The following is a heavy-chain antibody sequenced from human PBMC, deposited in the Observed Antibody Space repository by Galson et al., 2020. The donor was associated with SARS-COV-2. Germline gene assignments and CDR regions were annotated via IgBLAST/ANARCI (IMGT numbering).Heavy chain of an antibody. J-gene: IGHJ6*02. D-gene: IGHD2-15*01. CDR3: AKGISIAYYYGVDV. V-gene: IGHV3-30*02. Sequence: GGSQLSCAASGFTFRTSAMHWVRRVPGKGLEWVTFIQYDGSKTFYADSVKGRFTISRDNSKNTLYLQMNSLRPEDTALYYCAKGISIAYYYGVDVWGQGTTVTVSS. CDR1: GFTFRTSA. CDR2: IQYDGSKT.